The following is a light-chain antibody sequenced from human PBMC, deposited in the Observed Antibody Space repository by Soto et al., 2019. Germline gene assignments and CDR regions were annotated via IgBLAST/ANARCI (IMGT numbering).Light chain of an antibody. CDR1: SSDVGSYNL. Sequence: QSALTQPASVSGSPGQSITISCTGTSSDVGSYNLVSWYQQHPGKAPKLMIYEGSKRPSGVSNRFSGSKSGNTASLTISGLQVEDDADYYCCSYAGSVVFGGGTKVTVL. V-gene: IGLV2-23*01. CDR2: EGS. CDR3: CSYAGSVV. J-gene: IGLJ2*01.